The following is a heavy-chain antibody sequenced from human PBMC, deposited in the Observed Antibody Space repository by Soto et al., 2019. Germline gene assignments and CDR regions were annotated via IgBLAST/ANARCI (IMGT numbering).Heavy chain of an antibody. CDR3: TRTSFGVVTYGFDI. CDR1: GYSFTSYA. V-gene: IGHV1-3*01. CDR2: ISPGNGNT. J-gene: IGHJ3*02. Sequence: QVQFVQSGAEVKKPGASVRVSCKASGYSFTSYAIHWLRQAPGQRPEWMGWISPGNGNTKYSENFQGRVTITRDTSASTAYMDLSSLRSEDTAVYYCTRTSFGVVTYGFDIWGQGTMVTVSS. D-gene: IGHD3-3*01.